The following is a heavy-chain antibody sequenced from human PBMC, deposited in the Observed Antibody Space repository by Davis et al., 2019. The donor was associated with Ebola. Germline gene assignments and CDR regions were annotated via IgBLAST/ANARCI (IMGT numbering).Heavy chain of an antibody. D-gene: IGHD3-3*01. J-gene: IGHJ6*03. CDR1: GFTFSSYA. CDR2: ISGSGGST. Sequence: PGGSLRLSCAASGFTFSSYAMSWVRQAPGKGLEWVSAISGSGGSTYYADSVKGRFTISRDNSKNTLYLQMNSLRAEDTAVYYCAKGPADYDFWSGYYYYYYMDVWGKGTTVTVSS. CDR3: AKGPADYDFWSGYYYYYYMDV. V-gene: IGHV3-23*01.